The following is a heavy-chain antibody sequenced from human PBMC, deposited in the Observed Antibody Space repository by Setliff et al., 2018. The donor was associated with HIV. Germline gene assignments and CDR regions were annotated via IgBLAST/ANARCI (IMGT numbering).Heavy chain of an antibody. J-gene: IGHJ4*02. CDR2: VFDSGST. CDR1: GASMRSQY. V-gene: IGHV4-59*11. CDR3: ARRGWNGYKAFDY. D-gene: IGHD5-12*01. Sequence: SETLSLTCTVSGASMRSQYWNWIRQSPGKGLEWIGFVFDSGSTNYNPSLKSRVTISVDTSKNHFSLSLSSVTAADTAVYYCARRGWNGYKAFDYWGQGTLVTVSS.